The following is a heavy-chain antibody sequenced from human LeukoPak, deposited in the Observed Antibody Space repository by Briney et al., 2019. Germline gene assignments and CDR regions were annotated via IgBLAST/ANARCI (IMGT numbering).Heavy chain of an antibody. CDR1: GYTFTSYD. Sequence: GASVKVSCKASGYTFTSYDINWVRQATGQGLEWMGWMNPNSGNTGYAQNFQGRVTMTTDTSTSTAYMELRSLRSDDTALYYCARAGRDYGTSHYYYYYMDVWGKGTTVTVSS. CDR3: ARAGRDYGTSHYYYYYMDV. V-gene: IGHV1-8*01. CDR2: MNPNSGNT. D-gene: IGHD4-17*01. J-gene: IGHJ6*03.